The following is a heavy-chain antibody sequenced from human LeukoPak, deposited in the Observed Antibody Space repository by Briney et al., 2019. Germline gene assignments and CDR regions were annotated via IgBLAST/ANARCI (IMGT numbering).Heavy chain of an antibody. D-gene: IGHD2-15*01. J-gene: IGHJ5*02. Sequence: SETLSLTCAVSGGSISSSNWWSWVRQPPGKGLEWIGEIYHSGSTNYNPSLKSRVTISVDKSKNQFSLKLSSVTAADTAVYYCARLAPQYCSGGSCYTNWFDPWGQGTLVTVSS. CDR3: ARLAPQYCSGGSCYTNWFDP. CDR2: IYHSGST. V-gene: IGHV4-4*02. CDR1: GGSISSSNW.